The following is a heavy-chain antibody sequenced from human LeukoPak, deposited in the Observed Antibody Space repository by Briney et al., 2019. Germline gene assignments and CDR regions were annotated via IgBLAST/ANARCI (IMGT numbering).Heavy chain of an antibody. D-gene: IGHD4-23*01. CDR3: ARDSGGNPPTYYYYGMDV. V-gene: IGHV1-3*01. CDR1: GYTFTSYA. CDR2: INAGNGNT. J-gene: IGHJ6*02. Sequence: ASVNVSCKASGYTFTSYAMHWVRQAPGQRLEWMGWINAGNGNTKYSQKFQGRVTITRDTSASTAYMELSSLRSEDTAVYYCARDSGGNPPTYYYYGMDVWGQGTTVTVSS.